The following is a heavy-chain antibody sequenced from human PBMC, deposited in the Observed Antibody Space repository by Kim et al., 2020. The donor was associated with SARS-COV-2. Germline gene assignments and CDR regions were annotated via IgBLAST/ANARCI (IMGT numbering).Heavy chain of an antibody. Sequence: GGSLRLSCAASGFTFSNAWMSWVRQAPGKGLEWVGRIKSKTDGGTTDYAAPVKGRFTISRDDSKNTLYLQMNSLKTEDTAVYYCTTNDIDDSSGYFDYWGQGTLVTVSS. J-gene: IGHJ4*02. D-gene: IGHD3-22*01. V-gene: IGHV3-15*01. CDR3: TTNDIDDSSGYFDY. CDR1: GFTFSNAW. CDR2: IKSKTDGGTT.